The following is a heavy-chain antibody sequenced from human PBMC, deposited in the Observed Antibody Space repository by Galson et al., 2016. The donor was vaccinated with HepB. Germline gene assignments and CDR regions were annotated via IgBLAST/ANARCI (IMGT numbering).Heavy chain of an antibody. CDR1: GYSFTDYY. CDR2: IDPEDGET. D-gene: IGHD2-2*01. J-gene: IGHJ6*02. Sequence: VKVSCKVSGYSFTDYYIHWVQQAPGKGLEWMGLIDPEDGETVYAEKFQGRVTITADTSTDTAYMELSSLRSEDAAVYYCARSVSGAIGAVYYGMDVWGQGTTVIVSS. V-gene: IGHV1-69-2*01. CDR3: ARSVSGAIGAVYYGMDV.